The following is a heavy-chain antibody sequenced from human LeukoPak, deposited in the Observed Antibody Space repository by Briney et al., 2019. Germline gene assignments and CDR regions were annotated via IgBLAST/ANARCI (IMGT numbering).Heavy chain of an antibody. CDR3: ARDHLIYYDSSGYYYGYNWFDP. CDR2: IYTSGST. Sequence: KPSETLSLTCAVYGGSFSGYYWSWIRQPAGKGLEWIGRIYTSGSTNYNPSLKSRVTMSVDTSKNQFSLKLSSVTAADTAVYYCARDHLIYYDSSGYYYGYNWFDPWGQGTLVTVSS. D-gene: IGHD3-22*01. CDR1: GGSFSGYY. V-gene: IGHV4-4*07. J-gene: IGHJ5*02.